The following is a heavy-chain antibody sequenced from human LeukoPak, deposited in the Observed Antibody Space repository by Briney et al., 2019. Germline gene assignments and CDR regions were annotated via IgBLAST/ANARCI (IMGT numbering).Heavy chain of an antibody. V-gene: IGHV4-59*01. J-gene: IGHJ4*02. Sequence: PSGTLSLTCTVSGRSISSYYWSWIRQPPGKGLEWIGYIYYSGSTNYNPSLKSRVTISIDTSKNQFSLKLSSVTAADTAVYYCASHYGSGFDSWGQGTLVTVSS. D-gene: IGHD3-10*01. CDR3: ASHYGSGFDS. CDR1: GRSISSYY. CDR2: IYYSGST.